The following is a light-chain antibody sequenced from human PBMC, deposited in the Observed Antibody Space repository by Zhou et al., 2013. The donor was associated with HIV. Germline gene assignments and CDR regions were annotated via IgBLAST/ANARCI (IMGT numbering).Light chain of an antibody. CDR2: AAS. Sequence: DVQMTQSPSSLSASVGDRVTLTCRASQSVATYVNWYQQKPGTAPKVVIYAASTLQNGVPSRFIGSGSGTEFTLTISSLQPEDFATYYCQQYKDYPITFGQGTRLEIK. CDR1: QSVATY. CDR3: QQYKDYPIT. V-gene: IGKV1-39*01. J-gene: IGKJ5*01.